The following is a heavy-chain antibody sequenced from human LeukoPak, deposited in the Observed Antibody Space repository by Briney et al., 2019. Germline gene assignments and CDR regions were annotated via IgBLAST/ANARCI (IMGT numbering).Heavy chain of an antibody. D-gene: IGHD2-15*01. CDR2: ISYDGSNK. V-gene: IGHV3-30-3*01. CDR1: GFTFSSYA. Sequence: GRSLRLSCAASGFTFSSYAMHWVRQAPAKGLEWVAVISYDGSNKYYADSVKGRFTITRDNSKNTLYLQMNSLRAEDTAVYYCARQRLGYCSGGSCYSSHNWFDPWGQGTLVTVSS. CDR3: ARQRLGYCSGGSCYSSHNWFDP. J-gene: IGHJ5*02.